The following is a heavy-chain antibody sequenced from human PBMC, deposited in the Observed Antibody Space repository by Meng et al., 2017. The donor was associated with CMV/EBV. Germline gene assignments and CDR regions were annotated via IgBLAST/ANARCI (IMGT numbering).Heavy chain of an antibody. V-gene: IGHV1-3*01. Sequence: YSIHWVRQAPGQRLEWMGWINAGNGDTKSSQKFQGRLTITRDSSASTVYMELSSVRFEDAAVYYCARTRTYCASTSCYTGGYYFDYWGQGTLVTVSS. CDR3: ARTRTYCASTSCYTGGYYFDY. CDR2: INAGNGDT. D-gene: IGHD2-2*02. CDR1: YS. J-gene: IGHJ4*02.